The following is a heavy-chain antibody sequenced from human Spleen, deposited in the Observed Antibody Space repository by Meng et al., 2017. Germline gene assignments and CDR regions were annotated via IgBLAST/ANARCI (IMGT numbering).Heavy chain of an antibody. CDR2: INPNSGGT. J-gene: IGHJ6*02. Sequence: ASVKVSCKASGYTFTDYSIHWVRQAPGQGLEWMGRINPNSGGTNYAQKFQGRVTMTRDTSISTAYMELSRLRSDDTAVYYCARTRRGTMIVEHYYYGMDVWGQGTTVTVSS. D-gene: IGHD3-22*01. CDR1: GYTFTDYS. CDR3: ARTRRGTMIVEHYYYGMDV. V-gene: IGHV1-2*06.